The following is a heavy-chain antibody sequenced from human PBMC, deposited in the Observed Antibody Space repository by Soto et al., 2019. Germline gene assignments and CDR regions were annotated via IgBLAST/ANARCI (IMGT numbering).Heavy chain of an antibody. CDR1: GLTFSSYG. Sequence: PGGSRRLSCGAFGLTFSSYGMSWVLQAPGKGLEWVSAISGSGGSTYYADSVNGRFTISRDNSKNTLYLQMNSLRAEDRAVYYCAKDSPYEAFDIWGQGTMVTVSS. CDR2: ISGSGGST. CDR3: AKDSPYEAFDI. J-gene: IGHJ3*02. V-gene: IGHV3-23*01.